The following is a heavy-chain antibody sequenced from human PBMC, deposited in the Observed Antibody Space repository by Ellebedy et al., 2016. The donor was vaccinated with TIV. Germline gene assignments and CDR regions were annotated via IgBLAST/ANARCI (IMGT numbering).Heavy chain of an antibody. Sequence: SETLSLXCTVSGGSISSYYWSWIRQPPGKGLEWIGYIYYSGSTNYNPSLKSRVTISVDTSKNQFSLKLSSVTAADTAVYYCARALMVRGIIIKMVVYFDYWGQGTLVTVSS. CDR1: GGSISSYY. D-gene: IGHD3-10*01. CDR2: IYYSGST. CDR3: ARALMVRGIIIKMVVYFDY. V-gene: IGHV4-59*01. J-gene: IGHJ4*02.